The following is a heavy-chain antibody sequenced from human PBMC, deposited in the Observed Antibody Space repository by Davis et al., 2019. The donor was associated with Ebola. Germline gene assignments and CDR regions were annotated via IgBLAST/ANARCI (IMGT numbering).Heavy chain of an antibody. CDR2: ISSSGSTI. CDR1: GFTFSDYY. V-gene: IGHV3-11*01. Sequence: GESLKISCAASGFTFSDYYMSWIRQAPGKGLEWVSYISSSGSTIYYADSVKGRFTISRDNAKNSLYLQMNSLRAEDTAVYYCARDPKGYYYGMDVWGQGTTVTVPS. J-gene: IGHJ6*02. CDR3: ARDPKGYYYGMDV.